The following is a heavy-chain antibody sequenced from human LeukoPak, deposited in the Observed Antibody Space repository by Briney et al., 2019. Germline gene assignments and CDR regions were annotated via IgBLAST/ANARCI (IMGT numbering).Heavy chain of an antibody. CDR1: GGSISSYY. D-gene: IGHD4-23*01. CDR2: IYSSGTT. CDR3: ARTYNGNSHFDY. Sequence: SEALPLTCTVSGGSISSYYWSWIRQPAGKGLEWIGRIYSSGTTNYNPSLKSRVTMSVDTSKNQFSLRLSSMTAADTAVYYCARTYNGNSHFDYWGQGTLVTVSS. V-gene: IGHV4-4*07. J-gene: IGHJ4*02.